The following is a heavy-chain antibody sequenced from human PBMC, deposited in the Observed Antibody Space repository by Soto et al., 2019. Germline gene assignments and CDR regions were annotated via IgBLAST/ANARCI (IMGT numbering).Heavy chain of an antibody. CDR3: ARDRGISDFWSGRDY. CDR2: ISAYNGNT. Sequence: QVQLVQSGAEVKKPGASVKVSCKASGYTFTSYGISWVRQAPGQGLEWMGWISAYNGNTNYAQKLQGRVTMTTDTYKSTGTAELRSMSSGATAVYFCARDRGISDFWSGRDYWGQGTLVTVSS. J-gene: IGHJ4*02. D-gene: IGHD3-3*01. V-gene: IGHV1-18*04. CDR1: GYTFTSYG.